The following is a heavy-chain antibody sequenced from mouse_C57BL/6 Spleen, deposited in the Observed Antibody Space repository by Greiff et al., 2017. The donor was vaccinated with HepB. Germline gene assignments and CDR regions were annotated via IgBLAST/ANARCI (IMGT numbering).Heavy chain of an antibody. CDR2: IYPGSGNT. Sequence: QVQLQQSGAELVRPGASVKLSCKASGYTFTDYYINWVKQRPGQGLEWIARIYPGSGNTYYNEKFKGKATLTAEKSSSTAYMQLSSLTSEDSAVYFCARDGSSYGYFDVWGTGTTVTVSS. CDR1: GYTFTDYY. D-gene: IGHD1-1*01. J-gene: IGHJ1*03. CDR3: ARDGSSYGYFDV. V-gene: IGHV1-76*01.